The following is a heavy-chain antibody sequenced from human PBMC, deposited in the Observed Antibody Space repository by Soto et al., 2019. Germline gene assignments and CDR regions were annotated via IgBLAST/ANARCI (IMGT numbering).Heavy chain of an antibody. CDR1: GFSLSTSGVG. CDR2: IYWDDDK. Sequence: QITLKESGPTLVKPTQTLTLTCTFSGFSLSTSGVGVGWIRQPPGKALEWLALIYWDDDKRYSPSLKSRLTNTKDTSKNQVVLTMNNMDPVDTATYYCAHSYYYDSSGYYPLFDYWGQGTLVTVSS. CDR3: AHSYYYDSSGYYPLFDY. J-gene: IGHJ4*02. D-gene: IGHD3-22*01. V-gene: IGHV2-5*02.